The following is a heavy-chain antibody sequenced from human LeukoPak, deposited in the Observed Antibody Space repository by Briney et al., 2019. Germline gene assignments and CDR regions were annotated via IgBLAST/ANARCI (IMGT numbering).Heavy chain of an antibody. Sequence: GASVKVSCKASGYTFTSYDINWVRQATGQGLEWMGWMNPNSGNTGYAQKFQGRVTITTDESTSTAYMELSSLKSDDTAIYYCARVDRYYFYLDVWGKGTTVTVSS. CDR3: ARVDRYYFYLDV. V-gene: IGHV1-8*01. CDR2: MNPNSGNT. J-gene: IGHJ6*03. CDR1: GYTFTSYD.